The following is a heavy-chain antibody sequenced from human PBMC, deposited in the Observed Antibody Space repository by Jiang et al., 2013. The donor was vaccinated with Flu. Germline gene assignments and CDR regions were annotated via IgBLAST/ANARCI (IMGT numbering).Heavy chain of an antibody. J-gene: IGHJ4*02. CDR1: GGTLRSYS. Sequence: SGAEVKKPGSSVKVSCRASGGTLRSYSISWLRQVPGQGLEWMGGIVPLYGFTNDAQRFQGRVTLTADESTNTAYMDLNSLTSADTAIYYCARGAFDYWGQGTRVAVSS. V-gene: IGHV1-69*01. CDR3: ARGAFDY. CDR2: IVPLYGFT.